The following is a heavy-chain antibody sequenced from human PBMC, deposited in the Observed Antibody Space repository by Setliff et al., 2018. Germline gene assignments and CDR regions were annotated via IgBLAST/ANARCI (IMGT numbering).Heavy chain of an antibody. CDR1: GYSLSNYV. J-gene: IGHJ4*01. Sequence: ASVKVSCKASGYSLSNYVMDWVRQAPGQGLEWMGWINTKTGDPTYAQGYTGRFAFSLDISDSATYLDISNLKAEDTATYYCARADHLVTTTFDYWGQGTLVTVSS. CDR3: ARADHLVTTTFDY. D-gene: IGHD4-17*01. CDR2: INTKTGDP. V-gene: IGHV7-4-1*02.